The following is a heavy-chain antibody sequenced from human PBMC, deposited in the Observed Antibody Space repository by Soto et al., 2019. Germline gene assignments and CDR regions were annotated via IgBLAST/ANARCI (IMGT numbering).Heavy chain of an antibody. V-gene: IGHV3-23*01. J-gene: IGHJ6*02. CDR2: VSTNGRST. CDR1: GLAFGNYA. CDR3: AKDRAFNYFYGMDV. Sequence: GGSLRLSCRASGLAFGNYAMNWVRQVPGRGLEWVAGVSTNGRSTYYADSVRGRFTISRDNSKITVYLQMNSLRAEDTAVYYCAKDRAFNYFYGMDVWGQGTTVTVSS. D-gene: IGHD3-10*01.